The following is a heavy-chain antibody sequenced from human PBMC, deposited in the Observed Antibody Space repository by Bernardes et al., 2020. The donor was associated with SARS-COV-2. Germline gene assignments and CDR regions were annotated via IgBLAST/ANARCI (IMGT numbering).Heavy chain of an antibody. V-gene: IGHV3-33*01. J-gene: IGHJ6*02. CDR3: ARRFCTNNGCDSNFYGMGV. D-gene: IGHD2-8*01. Sequence: WGSLRLSCSASGFTFNIYGIHWVRQAPGKGLEWVAVVWYDGSTKYYADPVSGRFAISRDNSNGLVLQQMNSLRAEDTAVYYGARRFCTNNGCDSNFYGMGVWGQGTTVTVSS. CDR2: VWYDGSTK. CDR1: GFTFNIYG.